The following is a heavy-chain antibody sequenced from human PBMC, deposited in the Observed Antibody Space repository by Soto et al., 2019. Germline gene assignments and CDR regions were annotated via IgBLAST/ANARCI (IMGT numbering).Heavy chain of an antibody. CDR2: IYYSGST. CDR1: GGSISSYY. D-gene: IGHD6-13*01. CDR3: AREGAAAGPFDY. J-gene: IGHJ4*02. V-gene: IGHV4-59*01. Sequence: QVQLQESGPGLVKPSETLSLTCTVSGGSISSYYWSWIRQPPGKGLEWIGYIYYSGSTNYNPSLKSRVTISVDTSKNQFSLKLSSVTAADTAVYYCAREGAAAGPFDYWGQGTLVTVSS.